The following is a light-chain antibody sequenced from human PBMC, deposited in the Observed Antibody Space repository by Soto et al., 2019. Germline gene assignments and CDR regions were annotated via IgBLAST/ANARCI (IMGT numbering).Light chain of an antibody. CDR3: QQYHNLWT. J-gene: IGKJ1*01. Sequence: EIALTQSPGTLSLSPGERATLSFWASQSFGSTYLAWFQQRPGQAPRLLIYRASTSATGTPARFSGSGSGTEFTLTIASLQSEDFALYYCQQYHNLWTFGQGTKVDNK. CDR2: RAS. CDR1: QSFGSTY. V-gene: IGKV3D-7*01.